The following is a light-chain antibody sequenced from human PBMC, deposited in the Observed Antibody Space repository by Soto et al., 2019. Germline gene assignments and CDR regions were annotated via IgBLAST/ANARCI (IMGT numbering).Light chain of an antibody. CDR1: QSISKSN. Sequence: EIVLTQSPATLSLSPGERAALSCMASQSISKSNLAWYQQKPVQAPRLLVYAASSRATGIPVRFSGSGSGTDFTLPISRLEPEDFAIYYCQQYDSPRGTFGQGTKVDIK. J-gene: IGKJ1*01. CDR3: QQYDSPRGT. V-gene: IGKV3-20*01. CDR2: AAS.